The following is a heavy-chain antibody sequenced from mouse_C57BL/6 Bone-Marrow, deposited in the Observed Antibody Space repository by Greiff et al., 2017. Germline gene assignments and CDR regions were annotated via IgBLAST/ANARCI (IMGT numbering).Heavy chain of an antibody. J-gene: IGHJ3*01. CDR3: AREGVYYGSSYVSWFAY. Sequence: EVKLQEPGPGLVKPSQSLSLTCSVTGYSITSGYYWNWIRQFPGNKLEWMGYLRYDGSNNYNPSLKNRISFPRATSMNQFFLRLNSVTTEDTATYYCAREGVYYGSSYVSWFAYWGQGALVTVSA. D-gene: IGHD1-1*01. CDR2: LRYDGSN. V-gene: IGHV3-6*01. CDR1: GYSITSGYY.